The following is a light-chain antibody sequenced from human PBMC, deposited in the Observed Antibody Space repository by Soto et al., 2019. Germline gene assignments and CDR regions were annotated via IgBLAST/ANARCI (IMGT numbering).Light chain of an antibody. CDR2: AAS. Sequence: DIQMTQSPSSLSAVVGDRFTITLRASRGIGDRLAWFQQKPGKAPQFLIQAASNLQSGVPSRFSGSGSGTEFILSINSLQPEDIATYYCLQVSSFPRTFGQGTKVDIK. V-gene: IGKV1-12*01. J-gene: IGKJ1*01. CDR3: LQVSSFPRT. CDR1: RGIGDR.